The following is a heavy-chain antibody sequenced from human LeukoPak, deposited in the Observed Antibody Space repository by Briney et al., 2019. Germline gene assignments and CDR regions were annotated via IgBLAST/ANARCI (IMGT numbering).Heavy chain of an antibody. V-gene: IGHV3-48*01. CDR3: AKDNGRGLRMGSSKRGRIDY. J-gene: IGHJ4*02. CDR1: GFTFSSHS. CDR2: ISNSSTI. Sequence: PGGSLRLSCAASGFTFSSHSMNWVRQAPGKGLEWVSYISNSSTIYYADSVKGRFTISRDNAKNSLYLQMNSLRAEDTAVYYCAKDNGRGLRMGSSKRGRIDYWGQGTLVTVSS. D-gene: IGHD6-6*01.